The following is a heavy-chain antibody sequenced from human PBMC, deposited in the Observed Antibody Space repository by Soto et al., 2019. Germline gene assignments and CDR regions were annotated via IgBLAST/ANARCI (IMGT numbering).Heavy chain of an antibody. CDR1: GFTFSSYG. Sequence: HPGGSLRLSCAASGFTFSSYGMHWVRQAPGKGLEWVAIIWYDATSKYYSDSVKGRFTISRDNSKNTLYLQMNSLRAEDTAVYYCANFAMGGVYNCIDPWGQGTLVTVSS. CDR3: ANFAMGGVYNCIDP. D-gene: IGHD2-2*01. J-gene: IGHJ5*02. V-gene: IGHV3-33*06. CDR2: IWYDATSK.